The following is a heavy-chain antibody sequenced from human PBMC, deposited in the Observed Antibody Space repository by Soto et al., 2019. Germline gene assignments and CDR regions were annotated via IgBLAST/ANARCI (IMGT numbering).Heavy chain of an antibody. CDR2: ISSNGGST. J-gene: IGHJ4*02. D-gene: IGHD3-3*01. Sequence: PGGSLRLSCSASGFTFSSYAMHWVRQAPGKGLEYVSAISSNGGSTYYADSVKGRFTISRDNSKNTLYLQMSSLRAEDTAVYYCVKGPITIFGVVSVYWGQGTLVTVSS. CDR3: VKGPITIFGVVSVY. V-gene: IGHV3-64D*08. CDR1: GFTFSSYA.